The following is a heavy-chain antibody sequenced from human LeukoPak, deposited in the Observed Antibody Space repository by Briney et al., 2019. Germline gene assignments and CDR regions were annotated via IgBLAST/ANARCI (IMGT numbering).Heavy chain of an antibody. CDR1: GYTFTGYY. V-gene: IGHV1-2*02. CDR3: ARDKGTLGGDY. CDR2: INPNSGGT. Sequence: ASVKVSCKASGYTFTGYYMHWVRQAPGQGLEWMGWINPNSGGTNYAQRFQGRVTMTRDTSISTAYMELSKLTSDDTAVYYCARDKGTLGGDYWGQGTLVTVSS. J-gene: IGHJ4*02. D-gene: IGHD3-16*01.